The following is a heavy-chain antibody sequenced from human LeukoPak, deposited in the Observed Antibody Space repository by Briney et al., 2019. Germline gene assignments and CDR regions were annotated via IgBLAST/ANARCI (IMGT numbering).Heavy chain of an antibody. Sequence: PSETLSLTCTFPGGSISSNYFYWGWIRQPPGKGLEWIGTISYSGSTYYNPSLKSRVTISVDTSKNQFSLKLSSVTATDTAVYYCARSRGRSYGSWGQGSLVTVSS. J-gene: IGHJ4*02. D-gene: IGHD5-18*01. CDR2: ISYSGST. CDR1: GGSISSNYFY. CDR3: ARSRGRSYGS. V-gene: IGHV4-39*01.